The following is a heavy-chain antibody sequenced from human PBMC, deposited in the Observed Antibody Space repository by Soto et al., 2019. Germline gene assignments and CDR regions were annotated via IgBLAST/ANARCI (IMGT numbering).Heavy chain of an antibody. CDR1: GYTFTSYG. CDR3: ARSRPHNWNYAEP. D-gene: IGHD1-7*01. CDR2: ISAYNGNT. J-gene: IGHJ3*01. Sequence: ASVKVSCKASGYTFTSYGISWVRQAPGQGLEWMGWISAYNGNTNYAQKLQGRVTMTTDTSTSTAYTELRSLRSDDTAVYYCARSRPHNWNYAEPWGQGTMVTVSS. V-gene: IGHV1-18*01.